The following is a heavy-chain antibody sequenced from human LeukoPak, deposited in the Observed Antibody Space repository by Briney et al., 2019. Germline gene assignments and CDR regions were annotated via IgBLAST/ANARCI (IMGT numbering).Heavy chain of an antibody. J-gene: IGHJ3*02. D-gene: IGHD6-25*01. CDR2: IYFSGNT. CDR3: ARDRLRLLPAFDI. CDR1: GGSISSRDYY. Sequence: SETLSLTCSVSGGSISSRDYYWGWIRQPPGKGLEWIGSIYFSGNTYYKPSLKSRVTMSVDTAKNQFSLRLSSVTAADTAVYYCARDRLRLLPAFDIWGQGTVVSVSS. V-gene: IGHV4-39*07.